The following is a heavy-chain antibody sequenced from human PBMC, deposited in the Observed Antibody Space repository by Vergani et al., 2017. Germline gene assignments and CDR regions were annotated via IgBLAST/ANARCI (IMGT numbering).Heavy chain of an antibody. CDR2: ISGSGGST. D-gene: IGHD3-9*01. Sequence: EVQLLESGGGLVQPGGSLRLSCAASGFTFSSYAMSWVRQAPGKGLEWVSAISGSGGSTYYADSVKGRFTISRDNSKNTLYLQMNSLRAKDTAVYYCANAGFSLTGYPFDYWGQGTLVTVSS. CDR1: GFTFSSYA. V-gene: IGHV3-23*01. J-gene: IGHJ4*02. CDR3: ANAGFSLTGYPFDY.